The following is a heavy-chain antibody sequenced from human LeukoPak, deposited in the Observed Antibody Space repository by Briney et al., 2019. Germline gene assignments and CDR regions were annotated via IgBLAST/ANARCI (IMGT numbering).Heavy chain of an antibody. Sequence: GASVKVSCKASGYTFTSYDINWVRQATGQGLEWMGWMNPNSGNTGYAQKFQGRVTMTMNTSTSTAYMEPSSLISEDTAVYYCARGPNPTSSSWYARYYCYGMDVWGQGTTVTVSS. CDR2: MNPNSGNT. V-gene: IGHV1-8*01. J-gene: IGHJ6*02. CDR3: ARGPNPTSSSWYARYYCYGMDV. CDR1: GYTFTSYD. D-gene: IGHD6-13*01.